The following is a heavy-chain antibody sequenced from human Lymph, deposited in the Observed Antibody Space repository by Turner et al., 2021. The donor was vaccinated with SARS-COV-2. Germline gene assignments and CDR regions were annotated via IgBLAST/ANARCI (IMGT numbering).Heavy chain of an antibody. J-gene: IGHJ6*02. CDR3: ARDTGGQVDV. Sequence: QVQLVEFGGGVVQPGRSLRLSCAASGFTFSSYAMHWVRQAPGKGLEWVAVISYDGSNKYYADSVKGRFTISRDNSKNTLYLQMNSLRAEDTAVYYCARDTGGQVDVWGQGTTVTVSS. CDR1: GFTFSSYA. V-gene: IGHV3-30-3*01. CDR2: ISYDGSNK. D-gene: IGHD2-8*02.